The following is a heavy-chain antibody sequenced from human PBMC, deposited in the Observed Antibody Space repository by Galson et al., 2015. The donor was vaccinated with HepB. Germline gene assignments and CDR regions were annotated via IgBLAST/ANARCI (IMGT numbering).Heavy chain of an antibody. V-gene: IGHV3-30*04. CDR1: GFTFSSYS. CDR3: ARERGAGGYEGNDY. J-gene: IGHJ4*02. D-gene: IGHD6-19*01. CDR2: ISHDGRNI. Sequence: SLRLSCAASGFTFSSYSIHWVREAPGKGLEWVAIISHDGRNIYYADSVKGRFTISRDNSRNTLYLRMNGLRSDDTAVYYCARERGAGGYEGNDYWGQGTRVVVSS.